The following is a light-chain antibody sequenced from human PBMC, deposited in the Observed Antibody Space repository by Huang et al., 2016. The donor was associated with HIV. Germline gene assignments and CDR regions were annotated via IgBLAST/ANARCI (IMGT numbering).Light chain of an antibody. CDR3: QQRSNWPLT. Sequence: EIVLTQSPATLSLSPGERATLSCRASQSVSSYLAWYQQKPGHAPRLLIYDASNRATGIPARFSGSGSVTDFTLTISSLEPEDFAVYYCQQRSNWPLTFGGGTKVEIK. J-gene: IGKJ4*01. V-gene: IGKV3-11*01. CDR1: QSVSSY. CDR2: DAS.